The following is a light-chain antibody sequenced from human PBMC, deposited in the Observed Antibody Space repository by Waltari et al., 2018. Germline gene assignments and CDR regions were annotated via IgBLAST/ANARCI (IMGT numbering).Light chain of an antibody. CDR3: IQYDSYPWT. CDR2: ITS. Sequence: AIRITQSPSTLSASTGDRVTITCRASQGVSHHLAWYQQKPGKAPNLLIYITSTLQSGVPARFSGNGSGTDFTLTIDGLQSEDFATYYCIQYDSYPWTFGQGTKVEIK. V-gene: IGKV1-8*01. CDR1: QGVSHH. J-gene: IGKJ1*01.